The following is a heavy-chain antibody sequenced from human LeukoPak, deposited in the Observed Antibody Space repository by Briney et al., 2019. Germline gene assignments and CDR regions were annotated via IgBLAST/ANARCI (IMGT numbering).Heavy chain of an antibody. J-gene: IGHJ6*02. V-gene: IGHV4-61*01. D-gene: IGHD4-17*01. CDR3: ARDSPVYGMDV. CDR2: IYYSGST. CDR1: GGSVDSGSYY. Sequence: PSETLSLTCTVSGGSVDSGSYYWSWIRQPPGKGLEWIGYIYYSGSTNYNPSLKSRVTISVDTSKNQFSLKLSSVTAADTAVYYCARDSPVYGMDVWGQGTTVTVSS.